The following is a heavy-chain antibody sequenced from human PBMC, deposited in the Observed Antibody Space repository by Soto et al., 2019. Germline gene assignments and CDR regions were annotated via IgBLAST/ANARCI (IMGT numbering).Heavy chain of an antibody. J-gene: IGHJ6*02. CDR1: GYTFTSYY. Sequence: ASVKVSCKASGYTFTSYYMHWVRQAPGQGLEWMGIISPSGGSTSYAQKFQGRVTMTRDTSTSTVYMELSSLRSEDTAVYYCARDRSVTVYYYYYGMDVSSQGTTVTVSS. D-gene: IGHD4-4*01. V-gene: IGHV1-46*03. CDR2: ISPSGGST. CDR3: ARDRSVTVYYYYYGMDV.